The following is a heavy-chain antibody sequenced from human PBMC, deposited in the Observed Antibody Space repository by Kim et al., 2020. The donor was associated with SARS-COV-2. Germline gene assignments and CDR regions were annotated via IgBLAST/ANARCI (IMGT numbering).Heavy chain of an antibody. Sequence: GECLKISCKGSGYSFTSYWIGWVRQMPGKGLEWMGIIYPGDSDTRYSPSFQGQVTISADKSISTAYLQWSSLKASDTAMYYCARSGIAAAGTNYYYYGMDVWGQGTTVTVSS. J-gene: IGHJ6*02. V-gene: IGHV5-51*01. CDR2: IYPGDSDT. CDR1: GYSFTSYW. CDR3: ARSGIAAAGTNYYYYGMDV. D-gene: IGHD6-13*01.